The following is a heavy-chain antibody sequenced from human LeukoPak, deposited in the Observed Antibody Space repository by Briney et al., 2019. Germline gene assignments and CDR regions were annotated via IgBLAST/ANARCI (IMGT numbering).Heavy chain of an antibody. Sequence: GGSLRLSCAASGFTVSSNYMSWVRQAPGKGLEWVSVIYSGGSTYYADSVKGRFTISRDNSKNTLYLQMNSLRAEDTAVYYCARRGFIAARPFYYYMDVWGKGTTVTVSS. CDR2: IYSGGST. V-gene: IGHV3-66*02. CDR3: ARRGFIAARPFYYYMDV. J-gene: IGHJ6*03. CDR1: GFTVSSNY. D-gene: IGHD6-6*01.